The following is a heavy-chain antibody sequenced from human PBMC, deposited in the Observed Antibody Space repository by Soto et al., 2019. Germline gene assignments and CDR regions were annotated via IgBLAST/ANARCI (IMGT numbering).Heavy chain of an antibody. CDR1: GFTFSDYY. V-gene: IGHV3-11*05. D-gene: IGHD5-12*01. Sequence: PGGSLRLSCAASGFTFSDYYMSWIRQAPGKGLEWVSYISSSSSYTNYADSVKGRFTISRDNAKNSLYLQMNSLRAEDTAVYYCVRGHHRYSGYDYVDYWGQGTLVTVSS. J-gene: IGHJ4*02. CDR3: VRGHHRYSGYDYVDY. CDR2: ISSSSSYT.